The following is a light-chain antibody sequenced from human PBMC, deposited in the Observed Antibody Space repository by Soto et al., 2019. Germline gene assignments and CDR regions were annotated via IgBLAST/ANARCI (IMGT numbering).Light chain of an antibody. CDR3: KPYNNWPPLT. CDR1: QSVSSN. CDR2: GAS. Sequence: EIVMTQSPATLSVSPGERATLSCRASQSVSSNLAWYQQKPGQAPRLLIYGASTKATGIPARFSGSGSGTEFTLTISSLQSEDVAVYYCKPYNNWPPLTFGGGTKVELK. J-gene: IGKJ4*01. V-gene: IGKV3-15*01.